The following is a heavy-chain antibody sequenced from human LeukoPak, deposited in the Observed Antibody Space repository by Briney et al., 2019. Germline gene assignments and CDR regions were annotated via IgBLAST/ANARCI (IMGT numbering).Heavy chain of an antibody. V-gene: IGHV3-9*01. Sequence: LRLSCAASGFTFSSYAMHWVRQAPGKGLEWVSGISWNSGSIGYADSVKGRFTISRDNAKNSLYLQMNSLRAEDTALYYCAKDIGYYDSSGYYSDAFDIWGQGTMVTVSS. D-gene: IGHD3-22*01. CDR2: ISWNSGSI. CDR1: GFTFSSYA. J-gene: IGHJ3*02. CDR3: AKDIGYYDSSGYYSDAFDI.